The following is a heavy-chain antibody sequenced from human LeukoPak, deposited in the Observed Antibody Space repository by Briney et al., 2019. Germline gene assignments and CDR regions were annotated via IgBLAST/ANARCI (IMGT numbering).Heavy chain of an antibody. V-gene: IGHV3-66*01. J-gene: IGHJ5*02. CDR3: ARDESGYDFTRFDP. D-gene: IGHD5-12*01. Sequence: GGSLRLSCAASGFTLSIYYMSWVRQAPGKGLEWVSVIYTGGSRYYADSAKGRFTISRDHTKNTLYLQMNSLRAEDTAVYYCARDESGYDFTRFDPWGQGTLVTVSS. CDR1: GFTLSIYY. CDR2: IYTGGSR.